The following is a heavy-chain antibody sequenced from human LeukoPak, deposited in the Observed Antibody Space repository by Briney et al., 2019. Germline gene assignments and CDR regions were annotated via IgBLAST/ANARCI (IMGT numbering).Heavy chain of an antibody. CDR1: GGSFSGYY. V-gene: IGHV4-34*01. Sequence: SETRSLTCAVYGGSFSGYYWSWIRQPPGKGLEWIGEINHSGSTNYNPSLKSRVTISVDTSKNQFSLKLSSVTAADTAVYYCARPDYYYYHMDVWGKGTTVTVSS. CDR2: INHSGST. J-gene: IGHJ6*03. CDR3: ARPDYYYYHMDV.